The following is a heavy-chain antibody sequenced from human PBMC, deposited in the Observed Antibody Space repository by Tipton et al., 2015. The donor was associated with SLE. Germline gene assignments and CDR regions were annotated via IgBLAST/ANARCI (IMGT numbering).Heavy chain of an antibody. V-gene: IGHV3-53*01. CDR3: AILGTGWNNDAFDI. Sequence: GSLRLSCGASGVSFSSYAMHWVRQAPGKGLDWVSVIYGGGSTDYAASVKGRFTISRDNSQNTLFLQMNSLRADDTAVYYCAILGTGWNNDAFDIWGQGTMVTVSS. J-gene: IGHJ3*02. CDR1: GVSFSSYA. CDR2: IYGGGST. D-gene: IGHD1/OR15-1a*01.